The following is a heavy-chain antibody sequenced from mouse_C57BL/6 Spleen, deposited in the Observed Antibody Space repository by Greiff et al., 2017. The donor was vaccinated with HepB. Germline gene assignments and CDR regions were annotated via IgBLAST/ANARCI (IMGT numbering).Heavy chain of an antibody. V-gene: IGHV2-9-1*01. CDR3: ARINDYDRYYFDY. Sequence: VQVVESGPGLVAPAQSLSITCNVSGFSFTSYAISWVSQPPGKGLEWLGVIWTGGGSNYNSDLKSRLSISKDNSKSQVFLKMNSLQTDDTARYYCARINDYDRYYFDYWGQGTTLTVSS. CDR1: GFSFTSYA. CDR2: IWTGGGS. D-gene: IGHD2-4*01. J-gene: IGHJ2*01.